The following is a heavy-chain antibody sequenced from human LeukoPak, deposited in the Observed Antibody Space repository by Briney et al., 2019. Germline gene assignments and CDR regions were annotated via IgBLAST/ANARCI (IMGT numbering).Heavy chain of an antibody. D-gene: IGHD3-22*01. CDR2: ISYDGSNK. CDR3: AYDRGNY. Sequence: PGGSLRLSCAASGFTFSSYAMHWVRQAPGKGLEWVAVISYDGSNKYYADSVKGRFTISRDNSKNTLYLQMNSLRAEDTAVYYCAYDRGNYWGQGTLVTVSS. CDR1: GFTFSSYA. J-gene: IGHJ4*02. V-gene: IGHV3-30*01.